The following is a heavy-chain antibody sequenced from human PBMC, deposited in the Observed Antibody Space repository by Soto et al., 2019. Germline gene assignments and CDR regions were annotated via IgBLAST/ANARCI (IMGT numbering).Heavy chain of an antibody. CDR3: ARSLYYDFWSGFNNWFDP. J-gene: IGHJ5*02. V-gene: IGHV4-34*01. CDR2: INHSGST. Sequence: SETLSLTCTVSGCSISSYYWSWIRQPPGKGLEWIGEINHSGSTNYNPSLKSRVTISVDTSKNQFSLKLSSVTAADTAVYYCARSLYYDFWSGFNNWFDPWGQGTLVTVSS. CDR1: GCSISSYY. D-gene: IGHD3-3*01.